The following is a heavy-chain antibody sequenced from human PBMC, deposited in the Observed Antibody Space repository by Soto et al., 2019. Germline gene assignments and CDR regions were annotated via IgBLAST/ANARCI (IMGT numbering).Heavy chain of an antibody. J-gene: IGHJ3*02. Sequence: GGSLRLSCAAFGFTVSGKKYVAWVRQAPGKGLEWVSALYDLDGTYYADSVKGRFTTSSDSSRTTVYLQMNSLRPGDTAVYSCATWHLQEHAYDIWGQGTVVTVSS. V-gene: IGHV3-53*01. CDR3: ATWHLQEHAYDI. D-gene: IGHD1-1*01. CDR2: LYDLDGT. CDR1: GFTVSGKKY.